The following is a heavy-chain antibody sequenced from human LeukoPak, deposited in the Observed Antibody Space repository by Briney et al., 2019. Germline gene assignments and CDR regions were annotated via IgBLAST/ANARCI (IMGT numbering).Heavy chain of an antibody. CDR2: INPNSGGT. CDR1: GYTFTGYY. V-gene: IGHV1-2*02. J-gene: IGHJ4*02. Sequence: ASVKVSCKASGYTFTGYYMHWVRQAPGQGLEWMGWINPNSGGTNYAQKFQGRVTMTRETSISTAYMELSRLRSDDTAVYYCARVWPGYCSSTSCYALEGYFDYWGQGTLVTVSS. D-gene: IGHD2-2*01. CDR3: ARVWPGYCSSTSCYALEGYFDY.